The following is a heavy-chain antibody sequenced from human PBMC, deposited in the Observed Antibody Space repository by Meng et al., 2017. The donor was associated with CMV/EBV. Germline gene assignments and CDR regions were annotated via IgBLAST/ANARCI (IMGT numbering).Heavy chain of an antibody. J-gene: IGHJ4*02. Sequence: GESLKISCKGSGYSFTSYWIGWVRQMPGKGLEWMGIIYPGDSDTRYSPSFQGQVTISADKSISTAYLQWSSLKASDTAMYYCARRYCSGGSRYSYFDYWGQGTLVTVSS. CDR1: GYSFTSYW. V-gene: IGHV5-51*01. CDR3: ARRYCSGGSRYSYFDY. D-gene: IGHD2-15*01. CDR2: IYPGDSDT.